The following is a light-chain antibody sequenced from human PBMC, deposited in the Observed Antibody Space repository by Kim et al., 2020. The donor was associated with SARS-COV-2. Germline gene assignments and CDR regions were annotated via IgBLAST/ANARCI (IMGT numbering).Light chain of an antibody. CDR3: QQRSTWPLT. CDR1: QSVSKY. J-gene: IGKJ1*01. Sequence: LSPGEIATRSCRASQSVSKYLAWYQQKPGQAPRLLIYNVLNRATGIPARFSGSGSGTDFTLTISYLESEDFAVYYCQQRSTWPLTFGQGTKVDIK. V-gene: IGKV3-11*01. CDR2: NVL.